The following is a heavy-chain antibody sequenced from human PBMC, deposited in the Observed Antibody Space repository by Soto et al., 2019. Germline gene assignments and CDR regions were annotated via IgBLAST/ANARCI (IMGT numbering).Heavy chain of an antibody. V-gene: IGHV4-59*01. Sequence: SETLSLTCTVSGGSISSYYWSWIRQPPGKGLEWIGYIYYSGSTNYNPSLKSRVTISVDTSKNQFSLKLSSVTAADTAVYYCARVDSLDAFDPWGQGTLVTVSS. CDR3: ARVDSLDAFDP. CDR1: GGSISSYY. CDR2: IYYSGST. J-gene: IGHJ5*02. D-gene: IGHD3-9*01.